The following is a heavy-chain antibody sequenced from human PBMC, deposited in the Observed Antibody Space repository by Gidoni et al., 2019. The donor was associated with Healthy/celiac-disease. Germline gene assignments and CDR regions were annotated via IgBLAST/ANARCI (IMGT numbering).Heavy chain of an antibody. D-gene: IGHD2-15*01. V-gene: IGHV4-59*01. CDR1: GGSISSYY. Sequence: QVQLQESGPGLVQHSETLSLTRTVHGGSISSYYWRWIRQPPGKGLEWIGYIYYSGSTNYNPSLKSRVTISVYTSKNQFSLKLSSVTAADTAVYYCARNGTPDGWFDPWGQGTLVTVSS. J-gene: IGHJ5*02. CDR2: IYYSGST. CDR3: ARNGTPDGWFDP.